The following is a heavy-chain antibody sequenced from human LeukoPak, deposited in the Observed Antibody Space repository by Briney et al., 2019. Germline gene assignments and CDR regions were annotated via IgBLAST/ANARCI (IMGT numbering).Heavy chain of an antibody. J-gene: IGHJ3*02. D-gene: IGHD3-22*01. Sequence: ASVKVSCKACGLPLNGYYMHWVRQAAGRGLEGVGWINPNTGDANHAQKFQGRVTITRDTSISTAYMELRTLRSDDTAVYHCAREGDSSADAFDIWGQGTMVTVSS. V-gene: IGHV1-2*02. CDR2: INPNTGDA. CDR3: AREGDSSADAFDI. CDR1: GLPLNGYY.